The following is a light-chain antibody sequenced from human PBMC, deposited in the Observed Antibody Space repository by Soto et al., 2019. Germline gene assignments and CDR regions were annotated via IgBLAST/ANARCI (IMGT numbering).Light chain of an antibody. CDR1: SSDVGGYNF. V-gene: IGLV2-14*01. CDR3: SSYTDSSTLVV. J-gene: IGLJ2*01. Sequence: QSALTQPASVSGSPGQSITNSCTGTSSDVGGYNFVSWYQQHPGKAPELMIYDVNNRPSGVSNRFSGSKSDNTASLTISGLQSEDEADYYCSSYTDSSTLVVFGGGTKLTVL. CDR2: DVN.